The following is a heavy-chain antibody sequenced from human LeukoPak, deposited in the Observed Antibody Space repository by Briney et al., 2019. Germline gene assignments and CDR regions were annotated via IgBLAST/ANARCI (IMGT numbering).Heavy chain of an antibody. Sequence: SQTLSLTCTVSGASISTGGYYWSWIRQLPGKGLEWIGYIYNSGNTFYNPSLKSRITMSVDTSKNQFSLNLSSVTAADTAVYYCAKHKENCGDSCLDDYWGQGTLVTVSS. CDR1: GASISTGGYY. V-gene: IGHV4-31*03. CDR3: AKHKENCGDSCLDDY. CDR2: IYNSGNT. D-gene: IGHD4-17*01. J-gene: IGHJ4*02.